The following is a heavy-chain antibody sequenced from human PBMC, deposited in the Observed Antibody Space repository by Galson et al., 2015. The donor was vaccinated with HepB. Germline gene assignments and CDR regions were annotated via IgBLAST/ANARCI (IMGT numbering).Heavy chain of an antibody. D-gene: IGHD3-16*02. CDR2: IIPILRIA. J-gene: IGHJ4*02. CDR3: ATPPWSDYVWGTYRLDY. V-gene: IGHV1-69*02. Sequence: SVKVSCKASGGTFSSYTISWVRQAPGQGLEWMGRIIPILRIANYAQRFQGRVTITADKSTSTAYMELSSLGSEDTAVYYCATPPWSDYVWGTYRLDYWGQGTLVTVSS. CDR1: GGTFSSYT.